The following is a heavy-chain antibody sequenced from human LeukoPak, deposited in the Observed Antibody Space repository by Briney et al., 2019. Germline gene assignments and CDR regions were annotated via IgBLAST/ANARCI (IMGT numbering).Heavy chain of an antibody. J-gene: IGHJ4*02. V-gene: IGHV1-2*02. Sequence: ASVKVSCKASGYTFTGYYMHWVRQAPGQGLEWMGWINPNSGGTNYAQKFQGRVTMTRDTSISTAYMELSRLRSDDTAVYYCARPVSGYDYDYFDYWGQGTLVTVSS. D-gene: IGHD5-12*01. CDR1: GYTFTGYY. CDR3: ARPVSGYDYDYFDY. CDR2: INPNSGGT.